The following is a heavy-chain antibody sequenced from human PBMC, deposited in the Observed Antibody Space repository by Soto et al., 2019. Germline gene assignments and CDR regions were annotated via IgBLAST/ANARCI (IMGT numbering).Heavy chain of an antibody. Sequence: SAPALMNPTQTLTLACSFCGFSLSTSGMCVSWIRQPPGKALEWLALIDWDDEKYYSTSLKTRLTISKDTSKNQVVLTMTNMDPVDTATYYCARTTLTYYYDSSGYHFDYWGQGTLVTVSS. CDR1: GFSLSTSGMC. CDR2: IDWDDEK. CDR3: ARTTLTYYYDSSGYHFDY. V-gene: IGHV2-70*01. D-gene: IGHD3-22*01. J-gene: IGHJ4*02.